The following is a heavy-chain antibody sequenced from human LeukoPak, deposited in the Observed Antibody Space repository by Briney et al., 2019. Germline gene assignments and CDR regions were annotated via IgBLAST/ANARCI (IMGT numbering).Heavy chain of an antibody. CDR2: IVSSGSGT. Sequence: GGSLRLSCAASGFTFSSYAMSWVRQAPGKGLEWVSGIVSSGSGTYSAVSVRGRFTISRDNSKNTLYLQMNSLRAEDTAVYYCARGRTWGTDYWGQGTLVTVSS. D-gene: IGHD7-27*01. CDR1: GFTFSSYA. CDR3: ARGRTWGTDY. V-gene: IGHV3-23*01. J-gene: IGHJ4*02.